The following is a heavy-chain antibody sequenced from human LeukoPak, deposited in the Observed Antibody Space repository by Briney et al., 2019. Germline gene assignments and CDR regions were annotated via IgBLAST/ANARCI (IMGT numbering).Heavy chain of an antibody. CDR2: IIPIFGTA. D-gene: IGHD1-26*01. CDR3: ARWREWELDY. J-gene: IGHJ4*02. Sequence: GASVKVSCKASGGTFSSYAISWVRQAPGQGLEWMGGIIPIFGTAYYAQKFQGRVTITADESTSTAYMELSSLRSEDTAVYYCARWREWELDYWGQGTLVTVSS. CDR1: GGTFSSYA. V-gene: IGHV1-69*13.